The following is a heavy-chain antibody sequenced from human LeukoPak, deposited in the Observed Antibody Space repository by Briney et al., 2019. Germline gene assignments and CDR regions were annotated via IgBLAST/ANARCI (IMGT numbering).Heavy chain of an antibody. CDR3: ARGWYGDANDAFDI. CDR1: GFSFSNYG. D-gene: IGHD4-17*01. Sequence: GGTLRLSCAASGFSFSNYGMSWVRQAPGKGLEWVSGISGSGGSTYHAGSVKGRFTISRDNAKNSLYLQMNSLRAEDTAVYYCARGWYGDANDAFDIWGQGTMVTVSS. CDR2: ISGSGGST. J-gene: IGHJ3*02. V-gene: IGHV3-23*01.